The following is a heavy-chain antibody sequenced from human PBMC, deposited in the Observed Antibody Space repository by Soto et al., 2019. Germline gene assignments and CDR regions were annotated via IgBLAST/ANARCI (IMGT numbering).Heavy chain of an antibody. D-gene: IGHD3-10*01. V-gene: IGHV1-69*01. Sequence: QMQLVQSGAEVKERGSSVKISCKTSGGTFNTYALTWVRQAPGQGLEWIGGIIPIFGIKNVAQRFQGRVTINADEPLTTAYIEMTSLRSDDTAVYYCAKEAGDHWGQGTLVTVYS. CDR3: AKEAGDH. J-gene: IGHJ4*02. CDR2: IIPIFGIK. CDR1: GGTFNTYA.